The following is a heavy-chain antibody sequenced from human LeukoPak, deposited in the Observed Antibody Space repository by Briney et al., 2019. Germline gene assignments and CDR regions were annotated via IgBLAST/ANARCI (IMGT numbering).Heavy chain of an antibody. Sequence: ASVKVSCKAAGYTFTSYDINWVRQGTGRGLEWMGWISAYNGNTNYAQKLQGRVTMTTDTSTSTAYMELRSLRSDDTAVYYCARGLEWLTRRHTWFDPWGQGTLVTVSS. V-gene: IGHV1-18*01. CDR3: ARGLEWLTRRHTWFDP. J-gene: IGHJ5*02. CDR2: ISAYNGNT. CDR1: GYTFTSYD. D-gene: IGHD3-3*01.